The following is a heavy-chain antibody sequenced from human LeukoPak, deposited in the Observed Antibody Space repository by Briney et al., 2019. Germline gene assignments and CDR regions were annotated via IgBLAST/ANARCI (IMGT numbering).Heavy chain of an antibody. Sequence: ASVKVSCKASGYTFTSYGISWVRQAPGQGREWMGWISAYNWKTNYAQKLQGRITMTTATSTSTAYMELRSLTSDDTAEYYCARRGGTNWFDPWGQGTLITVTS. V-gene: IGHV1-18*01. CDR1: GYTFTSYG. CDR3: ARRGGTNWFDP. CDR2: ISAYNWKT. J-gene: IGHJ5*02.